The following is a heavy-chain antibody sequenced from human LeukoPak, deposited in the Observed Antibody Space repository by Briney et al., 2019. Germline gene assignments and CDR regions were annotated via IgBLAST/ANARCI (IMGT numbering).Heavy chain of an antibody. Sequence: SETLSLTCTVSGGSISSYYWSWIRQPPGKGLEWIGYIYYSGSTNYNPSLKSRVTISVDTSKNQFSLKLSSVTAADTAVYYCARTLWGPDDAFDIWGQGTMVTVSS. D-gene: IGHD7-27*01. V-gene: IGHV4-59*01. J-gene: IGHJ3*02. CDR2: IYYSGST. CDR1: GGSISSYY. CDR3: ARTLWGPDDAFDI.